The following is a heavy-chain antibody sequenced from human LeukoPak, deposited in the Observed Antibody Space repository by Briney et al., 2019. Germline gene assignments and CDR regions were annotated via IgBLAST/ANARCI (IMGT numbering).Heavy chain of an antibody. CDR3: ARRYGSGSYYPY. V-gene: IGHV3-23*01. CDR2: ISGSGGST. Sequence: GGSLRLSCAASGFTFSSYAMSWVRQAPGKGLEWVSAISGSGGSTYYADSVKGRFTISRDNAKNSLYLQMNSLRAEDTAVYYCARRYGSGSYYPYWGQGTLVTVSS. D-gene: IGHD3-10*01. CDR1: GFTFSSYA. J-gene: IGHJ4*02.